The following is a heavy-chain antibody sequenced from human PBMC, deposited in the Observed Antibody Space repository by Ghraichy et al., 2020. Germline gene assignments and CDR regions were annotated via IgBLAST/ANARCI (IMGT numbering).Heavy chain of an antibody. CDR1: GGSISSYY. Sequence: SETLSLTCTVSGGSISSYYWSWIRQPPGKGLEWIGYIYYSGSTNYNPSLKSRVTISVDTSKNQFSLKLSSVTAADTAVYYCARGTYDFWSGYYTHFDYWGQGTLVTVSS. J-gene: IGHJ4*02. D-gene: IGHD3-3*01. V-gene: IGHV4-59*01. CDR2: IYYSGST. CDR3: ARGTYDFWSGYYTHFDY.